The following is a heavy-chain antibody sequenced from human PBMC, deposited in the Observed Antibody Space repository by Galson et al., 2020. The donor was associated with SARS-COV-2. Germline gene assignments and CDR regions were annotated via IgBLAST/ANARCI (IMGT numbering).Heavy chain of an antibody. V-gene: IGHV3-21*01. CDR2: ISDTSAYI. J-gene: IGHJ4*02. CDR3: ARFPRAAATSPDS. CDR1: GFTFNTHS. D-gene: IGHD6-25*01. Sequence: GESLKIPCAASGFTFNTHSMNWVRQAPGKGLEWVSSISDTSAYIYYADSVKGRFTISRDNAKNSLFLQMNSLRVEDTGIYYCARFPRAAATSPDSWGQGTLVTVSS.